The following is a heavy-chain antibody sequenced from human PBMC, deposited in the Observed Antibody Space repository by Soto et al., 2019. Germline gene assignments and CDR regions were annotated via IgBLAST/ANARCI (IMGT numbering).Heavy chain of an antibody. V-gene: IGHV3-7*01. J-gene: IGHJ4*02. CDR1: GFTFSNYW. D-gene: IGHD3-16*02. CDR2: IKQDGSEK. CDR3: ARGMITFGGVIFY. Sequence: EVQLVKSGGDLVQPGGSLRLSCAASGFTFSNYWMSWVRQAPGKGLEWVANIKQDGSEKYYVDSVKGRFTISRDNAKNSLYLQMNSLRAEDTAVYYCARGMITFGGVIFYWGQGTLVTVSS.